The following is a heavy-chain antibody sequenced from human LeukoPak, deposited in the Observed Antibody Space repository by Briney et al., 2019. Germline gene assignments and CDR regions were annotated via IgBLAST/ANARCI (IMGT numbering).Heavy chain of an antibody. Sequence: ASVKVSCKASGYTFTSYGISWVRQAPGQGLEWMGWISAYNGNTNYAQKLQGRVTMTTDTSTSTAYMELRSLRSDDTAVYYCGGNDADYYDSSGYYQIDYWGQGTLVTVSS. V-gene: IGHV1-18*01. CDR1: GYTFTSYG. CDR3: GGNDADYYDSSGYYQIDY. CDR2: ISAYNGNT. D-gene: IGHD3-22*01. J-gene: IGHJ4*02.